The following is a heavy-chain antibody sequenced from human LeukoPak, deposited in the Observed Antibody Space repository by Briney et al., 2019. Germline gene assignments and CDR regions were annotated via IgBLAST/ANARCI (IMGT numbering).Heavy chain of an antibody. J-gene: IGHJ4*02. D-gene: IGHD6-19*01. Sequence: GSLRLSCAASGFTFSSYAMSWIRQPPGKGLEWIGEINHSGSTNYNPSLKSRVTISVDTSKNQFSLKLSSVTAADTAVYYCARGQVSSGCEFDYWGQGTLVTVSS. CDR2: INHSGST. CDR1: GFTFSSYA. V-gene: IGHV4-34*01. CDR3: ARGQVSSGCEFDY.